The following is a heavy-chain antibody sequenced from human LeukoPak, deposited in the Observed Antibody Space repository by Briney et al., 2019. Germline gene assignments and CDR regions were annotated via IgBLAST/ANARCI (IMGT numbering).Heavy chain of an antibody. CDR2: IYYSGST. J-gene: IGHJ4*02. D-gene: IGHD6-13*01. CDR3: ARRDSSNYDLDY. CDR1: GGSISSSSYY. V-gene: IGHV4-39*01. Sequence: SETLSLTCTVSGGSISSSSYYWGWIRQPPGKGLEWIGSIYYSGSTYYNPSLKTRVTISVDTSKNQFSLKLSSVTAADTAVYYCARRDSSNYDLDYWGQGTLVTVSS.